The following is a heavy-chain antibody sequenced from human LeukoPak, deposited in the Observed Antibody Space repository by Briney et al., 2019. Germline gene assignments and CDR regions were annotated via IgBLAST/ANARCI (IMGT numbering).Heavy chain of an antibody. CDR1: VLISRTSW. J-gene: IGHJ4*02. Sequence: GGPLRLLCAASVLISRTSWKSWAPQAPGKGQGWGANINLDGSAQYYVDAVKGRFTISRDNAKSSLYLQMNSLRAEDTAVYYCARSARWGQGTLVTVSS. CDR3: ARSAR. V-gene: IGHV3-7*01. CDR2: INLDGSAQ.